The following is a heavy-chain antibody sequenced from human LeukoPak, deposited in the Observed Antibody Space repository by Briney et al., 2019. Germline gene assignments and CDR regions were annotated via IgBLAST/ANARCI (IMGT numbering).Heavy chain of an antibody. Sequence: GGSLRLSCAASGFTFSSHWMHWVRQAPGKGLEWVSAISGSGGSTYYADSVKGRFTISRDNSKNTLYLQMNSLRAEDTAVYYCAKEISGSPAYYFDYWGQGTLVTVSS. CDR3: AKEISGSPAYYFDY. J-gene: IGHJ4*02. CDR2: ISGSGGST. D-gene: IGHD1-26*01. CDR1: GFTFSSHW. V-gene: IGHV3-23*01.